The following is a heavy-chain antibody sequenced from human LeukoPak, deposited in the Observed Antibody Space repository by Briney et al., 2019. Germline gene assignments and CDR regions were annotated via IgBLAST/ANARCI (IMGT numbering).Heavy chain of an antibody. CDR3: NQLLYYYYYMDV. V-gene: IGHV3-21*01. J-gene: IGHJ6*03. D-gene: IGHD2-2*01. CDR1: GFTVSSNY. Sequence: GGSLRLSCAASGFTVSSNYMSWVRQAPGKGLEWVSSISSSSSYIYYADSVKGRFTVSRDNAKNSLYLQMNSLRAEDTAVYYCNQLLYYYYYMDVWGKGTTVTVSS. CDR2: ISSSSSYI.